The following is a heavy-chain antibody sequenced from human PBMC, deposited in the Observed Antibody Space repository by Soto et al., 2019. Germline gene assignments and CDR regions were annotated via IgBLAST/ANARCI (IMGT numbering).Heavy chain of an antibody. CDR3: AKKVNSGPGSQYFDY. D-gene: IGHD3-10*01. CDR2: FRTGGDDGTT. Sequence: EVQLLESGGGLVQPGGSLRLSCAASGFTFSSYSMSWVRQAPGKGLECVSGFRTGGDDGTTYYADSVKGRFTISRDNSKNALFLQMNSLRAEDTAIYYCAKKVNSGPGSQYFDYWGQGTLVTVSS. CDR1: GFTFSSYS. J-gene: IGHJ4*02. V-gene: IGHV3-23*01.